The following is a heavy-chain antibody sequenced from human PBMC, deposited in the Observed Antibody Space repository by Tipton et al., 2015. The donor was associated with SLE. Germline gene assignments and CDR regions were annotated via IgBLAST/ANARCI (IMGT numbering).Heavy chain of an antibody. Sequence: LRLSCAVSGGAISSGGYSWSWIRQPPGKGLEWIGYIYHSGSTYYNPSLKSRVTISVDRSKNQFSLKLSSVTAADTAVYYCARGGYYDSSGYFDYWGQGPLVTVSS. J-gene: IGHJ4*02. V-gene: IGHV4-30-2*01. CDR3: ARGGYYDSSGYFDY. CDR1: GGAISSGGYS. D-gene: IGHD3-22*01. CDR2: IYHSGST.